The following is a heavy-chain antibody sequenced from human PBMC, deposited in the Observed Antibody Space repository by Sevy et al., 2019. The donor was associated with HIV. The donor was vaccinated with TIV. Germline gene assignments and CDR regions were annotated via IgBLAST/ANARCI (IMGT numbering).Heavy chain of an antibody. D-gene: IGHD2-8*01. CDR2: ISYDRTYK. CDR3: ARVAVSYCTNDCYHRFDY. V-gene: IGHV3-30-3*01. Sequence: GGSLRLSCAVSGFSFSHYAFHGVRQTPGKGLEWVSLISYDRTYKYYADSVKGRFTISRDNSKNTLYLQMNSLRGNDTAVYYCARVAVSYCTNDCYHRFDYWGPGALVTVSS. CDR1: GFSFSHYA. J-gene: IGHJ4*02.